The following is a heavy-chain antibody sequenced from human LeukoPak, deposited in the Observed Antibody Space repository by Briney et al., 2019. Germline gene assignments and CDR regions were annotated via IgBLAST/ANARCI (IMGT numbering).Heavy chain of an antibody. CDR2: VIPIFRTA. CDR1: GGTFINYA. CDR3: ARGGRAPRYYYYMDV. J-gene: IGHJ6*03. Sequence: ASVKVSCKASGGTFINYAISWARQAPGQGLEWMGGVIPIFRTANYAQKFQGRVTITTDESTSTVYMELSSLRSEDTAVYYCARGGRAPRYYYYMDVWGKGTTVTVSS. D-gene: IGHD3-16*01. V-gene: IGHV1-69*05.